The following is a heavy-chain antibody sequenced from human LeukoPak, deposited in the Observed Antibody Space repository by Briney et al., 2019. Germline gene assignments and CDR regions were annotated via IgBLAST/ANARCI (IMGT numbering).Heavy chain of an antibody. Sequence: GGSLRLSCAASGFTFSSYSMNWVRQAPGKGLEWVSSISSSSYIYYADSVKGRFTISRDNAKNSLYLQMNSLRAEDTAVYYCARALSHLWGADGLGYWGQGTLVTVSS. CDR1: GFTFSSYS. V-gene: IGHV3-21*01. CDR2: ISSSSYI. J-gene: IGHJ4*02. CDR3: ARALSHLWGADGLGY. D-gene: IGHD3-16*01.